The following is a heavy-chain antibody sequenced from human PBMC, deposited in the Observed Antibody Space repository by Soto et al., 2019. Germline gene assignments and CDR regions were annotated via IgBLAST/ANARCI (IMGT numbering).Heavy chain of an antibody. CDR3: AHRLRQLYSYGMDV. J-gene: IGHJ6*02. CDR1: GFSLSTSGVG. D-gene: IGHD5-18*01. Sequence: SGPTLVKPTQTLTLTCTFSGFSLSTSGVGVGWIRQPPGKALEWLALIYWNDDKRYSPSLKSRLTITKDTSKNQVVLTMTNMDPVDTATYYCAHRLRQLYSYGMDVWGQGTTVTVSS. V-gene: IGHV2-5*01. CDR2: IYWNDDK.